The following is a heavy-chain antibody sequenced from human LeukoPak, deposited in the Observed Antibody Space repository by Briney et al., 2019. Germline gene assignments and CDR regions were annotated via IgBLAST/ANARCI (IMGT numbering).Heavy chain of an antibody. CDR2: ISGSGGST. V-gene: IGHV3-23*01. CDR3: AKDEVVITTKTDY. CDR1: GFTSSSYA. J-gene: IGHJ4*02. D-gene: IGHD3-22*01. Sequence: GGSLRLSCAASGFTSSSYAMSWVRQAPGKGLEWVSAISGSGGSTYYADSVKGRFTISRDNSKNTLYLQMNSLRAEDTAVYYCAKDEVVITTKTDYWGQGTLVTVSS.